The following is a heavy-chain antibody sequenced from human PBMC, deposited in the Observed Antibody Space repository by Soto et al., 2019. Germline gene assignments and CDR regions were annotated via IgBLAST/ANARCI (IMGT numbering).Heavy chain of an antibody. CDR3: GNSGYGRPFDY. D-gene: IGHD5-12*01. CDR2: IIPIFGTA. Sequence: ASVKVSCKASGGTFSSYAISWVRQAPGQGLEWMGGIIPIFGTANYAQKFQGRVTITADESTSTAYMELSSLRSEDTAVYYCGNSGYGRPFDYWGQGTLVTVAS. CDR1: GGTFSSYA. J-gene: IGHJ4*02. V-gene: IGHV1-69*13.